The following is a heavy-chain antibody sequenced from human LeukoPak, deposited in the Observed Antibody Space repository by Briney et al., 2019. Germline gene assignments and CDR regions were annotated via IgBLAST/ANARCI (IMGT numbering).Heavy chain of an antibody. D-gene: IGHD3-10*01. CDR3: AREAGQSLYPHPKPSFDP. V-gene: IGHV1-18*01. CDR2: ISAYNGNT. Sequence: GASVKVSCKASGYTFTSYGISWVRQAPGQGLEWMGWISAYNGNTNYAQKFQGRVTITADESTSTAYMELSSLRSEDTAVYYCAREAGQSLYPHPKPSFDPWGQGTLVTVSS. CDR1: GYTFTSYG. J-gene: IGHJ5*02.